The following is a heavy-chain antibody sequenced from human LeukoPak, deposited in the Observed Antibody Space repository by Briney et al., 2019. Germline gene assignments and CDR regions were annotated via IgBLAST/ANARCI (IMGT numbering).Heavy chain of an antibody. J-gene: IGHJ3*02. D-gene: IGHD4-23*01. Sequence: ASVTVSCTASGYTFTSYGISWVRQAPGQGLEWMGWISAYNGNTNYAQRLQGRVTMTTDTSTSTAYMELRSLRSDDTAVYYCATDVGYGGDSAAFDIWGQGTMVTVSS. CDR2: ISAYNGNT. CDR1: GYTFTSYG. CDR3: ATDVGYGGDSAAFDI. V-gene: IGHV1-18*01.